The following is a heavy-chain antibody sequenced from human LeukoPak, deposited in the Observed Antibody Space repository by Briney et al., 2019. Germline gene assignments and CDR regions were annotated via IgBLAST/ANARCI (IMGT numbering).Heavy chain of an antibody. Sequence: PGGSLRLSCAASGVTFSSYIMNWVRQAPGKGLEWVSSISINSIYIYYADSLKGRFTISRDNAKNSLNLQLNSLRVEDTAVYYCARDQSSYCSSASCSVQHWGQGTLVTVSS. CDR3: ARDQSSYCSSASCSVQH. CDR2: ISINSIYI. J-gene: IGHJ1*01. D-gene: IGHD2-2*01. V-gene: IGHV3-21*01. CDR1: GVTFSSYI.